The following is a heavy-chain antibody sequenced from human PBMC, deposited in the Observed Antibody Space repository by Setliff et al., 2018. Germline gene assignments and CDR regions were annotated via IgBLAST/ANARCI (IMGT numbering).Heavy chain of an antibody. Sequence: SETLSLTCSVSGDSINSGTYYWSWFRQSAGKGLEWIGRIYTGGSTDYNPSLKSRVTISLDTSKNHFSLTLTSVTAADTAVYYCARGRGLEWLPESWFDPWGQGTLVTVSS. V-gene: IGHV4-61*02. D-gene: IGHD3-3*01. CDR1: GDSINSGTYY. J-gene: IGHJ5*02. CDR3: ARGRGLEWLPESWFDP. CDR2: IYTGGST.